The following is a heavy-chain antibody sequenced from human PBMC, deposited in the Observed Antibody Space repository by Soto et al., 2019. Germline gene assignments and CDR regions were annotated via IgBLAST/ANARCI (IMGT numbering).Heavy chain of an antibody. CDR3: ARAMGDYYGSGSYQSAFDI. CDR1: GFTFSSYS. Sequence: ESGGGLVQPGGSLRLSCAASGFTFSSYSMNWVRQAPGKGLEWVSYISSSSSTIYYADSVKGRFTISRDNAKNSLYLQMNSLRDEDTAVYYCARAMGDYYGSGSYQSAFDIWGQGTMVTVSS. J-gene: IGHJ3*02. V-gene: IGHV3-48*02. D-gene: IGHD3-10*01. CDR2: ISSSSSTI.